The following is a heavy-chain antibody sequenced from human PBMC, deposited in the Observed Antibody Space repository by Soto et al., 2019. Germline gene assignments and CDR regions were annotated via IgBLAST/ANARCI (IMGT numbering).Heavy chain of an antibody. CDR2: INHSGRT. CDR3: AKGPQGGYYDSGSYSSGGY. J-gene: IGHJ4*02. Sequence: SVTLSLTCAVYGGSFSGYYWIWIRQPPGKGLEWIGEINHSGRTNYNPTLKSRVAISVDTSKNQLSLKLSSVTAADTAVYYCAKGPQGGYYDSGSYSSGGYWGQGTLVTVSS. V-gene: IGHV4-34*01. CDR1: GGSFSGYY. D-gene: IGHD3-10*01.